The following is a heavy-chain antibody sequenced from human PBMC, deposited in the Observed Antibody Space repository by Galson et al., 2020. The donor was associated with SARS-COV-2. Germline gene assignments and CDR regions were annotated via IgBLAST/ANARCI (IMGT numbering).Heavy chain of an antibody. Sequence: GESLKISCAASGFTVSNNYMSWVRQAPGKGLEWVSLIYSSYSTYYADSVKGRFTISRDNSKNTVYLQMNSLRPEDTAVYYCAREKVTDYTSGWYEVVFDSWGQGTLVTVSS. CDR2: IYSSYST. J-gene: IGHJ4*02. D-gene: IGHD6-19*01. CDR3: AREKVTDYTSGWYEVVFDS. CDR1: GFTVSNNY. V-gene: IGHV3-53*01.